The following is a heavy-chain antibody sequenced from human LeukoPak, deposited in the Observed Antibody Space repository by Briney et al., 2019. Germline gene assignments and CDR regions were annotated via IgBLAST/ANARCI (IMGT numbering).Heavy chain of an antibody. CDR2: INHSGST. J-gene: IGHJ6*03. CDR3: ARRVDGGSGSYFYYYYYYMDV. V-gene: IGHV4-34*01. Sequence: SETLSLTCAVYGGSFSGYYWSWIRQPPGKGLEWIGEINHSGSTNYNPSLKSRVTISVDTSKNQFSLKLSSVTAADTAVYYCARRVDGGSGSYFYYYYYYMDVWGKGTTVTISS. CDR1: GGSFSGYY. D-gene: IGHD3-10*01.